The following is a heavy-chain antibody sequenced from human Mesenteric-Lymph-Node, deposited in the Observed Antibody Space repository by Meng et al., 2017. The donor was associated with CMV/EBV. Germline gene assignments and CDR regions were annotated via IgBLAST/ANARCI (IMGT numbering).Heavy chain of an antibody. CDR3: ARGTTVITLDY. J-gene: IGHJ4*02. D-gene: IGHD4-17*01. V-gene: IGHV4-39*07. CDR2: IYYSGNT. CDR1: GGSISSSNYY. Sequence: SETLSLTCTVSGGSISSSNYYWGWIRQPPGKGLEWIGSIYYSGNTFYNPSLKSRVTISVDTSKNQFSLKVISVTAADTAVYYCARGTTVITLDYWGQGTLVTVSS.